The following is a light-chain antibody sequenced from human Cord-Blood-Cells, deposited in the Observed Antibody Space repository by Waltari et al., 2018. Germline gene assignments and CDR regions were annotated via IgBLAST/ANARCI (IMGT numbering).Light chain of an antibody. CDR1: SSDVGGYNY. CDR2: DVS. V-gene: IGLV2-14*03. CDR3: SSYTSSSTYV. J-gene: IGLJ1*01. Sequence: QSALTQPASASGPPGQSITISCTRTSSDVGGYNYVPWYHQHPGKPPNLMIYDVSNRPAGVSNRFSGSKSGNKASLTISGLQAEDEADYYCSSYTSSSTYVFGSGTKVTVL.